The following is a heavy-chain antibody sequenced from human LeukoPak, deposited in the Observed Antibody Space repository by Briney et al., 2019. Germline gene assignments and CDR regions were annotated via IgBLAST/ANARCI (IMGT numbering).Heavy chain of an antibody. V-gene: IGHV4-59*08. D-gene: IGHD6-19*01. CDR1: GGSISSYY. Sequence: SETLSLTCTVSGGSISSYYWSWIRQPPGKGLEWIGYIYYSGSTNYNPSLKSRVTISVDTSKNQFSLKLSSVTAADTAVYYCARRQSSGWYGMDVWGQGTTVTVSS. J-gene: IGHJ6*02. CDR3: ARRQSSGWYGMDV. CDR2: IYYSGST.